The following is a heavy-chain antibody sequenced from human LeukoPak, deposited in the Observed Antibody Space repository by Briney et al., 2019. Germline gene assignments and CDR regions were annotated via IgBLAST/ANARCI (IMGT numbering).Heavy chain of an antibody. CDR2: ISYDGSNK. CDR3: ARGNYYDSSGYTTGDWFDP. J-gene: IGHJ5*02. D-gene: IGHD3-22*01. V-gene: IGHV3-30*03. CDR1: GFTFDDCG. Sequence: GGSLRLSCAASGFTFDDCGMSWVRQAPGKGLEWVAVISYDGSNKYYADSVKGRFTISRDNSKNTLYLQMNSLRAEDTAVYYCARGNYYDSSGYTTGDWFDPWGQGTLVTVSS.